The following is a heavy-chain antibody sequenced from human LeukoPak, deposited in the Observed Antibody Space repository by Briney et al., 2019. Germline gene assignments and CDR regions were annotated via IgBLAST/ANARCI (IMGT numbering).Heavy chain of an antibody. V-gene: IGHV3-7*01. J-gene: IGHJ4*01. Sequence: GGSLRLSCAVPGFTFSDFWMNWVRRSPGKGLEWVASISQNGGETSYVDSVKGRFTISRDDPKNSLYLQMSSLRAEDTAVYYCARDGTAPGLYFDLWGQGTLVTVSS. CDR2: ISQNGGET. D-gene: IGHD6-13*01. CDR1: GFTFSDFW. CDR3: ARDGTAPGLYFDL.